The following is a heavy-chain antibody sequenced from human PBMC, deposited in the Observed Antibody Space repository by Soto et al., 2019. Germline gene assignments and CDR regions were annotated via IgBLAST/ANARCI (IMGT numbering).Heavy chain of an antibody. J-gene: IGHJ4*02. CDR3: ASLQTSGWYGVH. CDR2: IYPNSGDT. D-gene: IGHD6-19*01. Sequence: ASVKVSCKASGYSFTGSYIHWLRQAPGQGLEWMGWIYPNSGDTKSAQKFQGRLTLTRDTSITTAYMELSSLRSDDTAIYYCASLQTSGWYGVHWGQGTLVTVSS. CDR1: GYSFTGSY. V-gene: IGHV1-2*02.